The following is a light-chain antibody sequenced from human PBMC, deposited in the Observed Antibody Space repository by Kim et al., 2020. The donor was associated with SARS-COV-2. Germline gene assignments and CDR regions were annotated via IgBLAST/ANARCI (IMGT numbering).Light chain of an antibody. CDR3: SSYTRSTIVI. J-gene: IGLJ2*01. CDR2: DVD. V-gene: IGLV2-14*03. Sequence: QSVLTQPASVFGSPGQSITISCSGSSSDIGTYDYVTWYYQHPGKAPKLIIYDVDKRPSGVSHRFSGSRSGNTASLTISGLQAEDEADYFCSSYTRSTIVIFGGGTQLTVL. CDR1: SSDIGTYDY.